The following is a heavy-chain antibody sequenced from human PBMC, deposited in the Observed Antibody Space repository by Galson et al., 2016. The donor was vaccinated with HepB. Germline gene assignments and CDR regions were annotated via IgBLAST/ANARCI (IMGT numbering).Heavy chain of an antibody. Sequence: TLSLTCAVSGGSISSGHSYWSWIRQLPGKGLEWIGYMYHRRTTYYNPSLKSRVTMSVDTSENQFSLKLSSVTAADTAMYYCARLPGTGYWYFDLWGRGTLVTVSS. CDR1: GGSISSGHSY. D-gene: IGHD6-13*01. CDR3: ARLPGTGYWYFDL. J-gene: IGHJ2*01. V-gene: IGHV4-31*11. CDR2: MYHRRTT.